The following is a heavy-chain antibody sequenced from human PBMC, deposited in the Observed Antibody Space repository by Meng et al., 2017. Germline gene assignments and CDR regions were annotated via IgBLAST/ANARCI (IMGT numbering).Heavy chain of an antibody. CDR1: GYTFTSYA. CDR2: INAGNGNT. V-gene: IGHV1-3*01. Sequence: ASVKVSCKASGYTFTSYAMHWVRQAPGQRLEWMGWINAGNGNTKYSQKFQGGVTITRDTSASTAYMELSSLRSEDTAVYYCARDLSGGDYYDSSGPHRDAFDIWGQGTMVTVSS. D-gene: IGHD3-22*01. CDR3: ARDLSGGDYYDSSGPHRDAFDI. J-gene: IGHJ3*02.